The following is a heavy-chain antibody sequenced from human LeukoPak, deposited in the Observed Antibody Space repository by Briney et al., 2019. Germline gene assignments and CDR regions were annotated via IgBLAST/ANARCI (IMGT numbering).Heavy chain of an antibody. D-gene: IGHD5-18*01. J-gene: IGHJ6*03. CDR2: ISSSSSYI. CDR1: GFTFSSYS. V-gene: IGHV3-21*01. Sequence: GGSLRLSCAASGFTFSSYSMNWVRQAPGKGLEWVSSISSSSSYIYYADSVKGRFTISRDNAKNSLYLQMNSLRAEDTAVYYCARASLTLDSYGSTYYYYYMDVWGKGTTVTISS. CDR3: ARASLTLDSYGSTYYYYYMDV.